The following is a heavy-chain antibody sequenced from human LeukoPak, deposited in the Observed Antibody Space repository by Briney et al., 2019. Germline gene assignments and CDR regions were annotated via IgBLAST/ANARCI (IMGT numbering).Heavy chain of an antibody. J-gene: IGHJ2*01. V-gene: IGHV3-48*01. D-gene: IGHD3-3*01. CDR3: ARGLTDFWSGYAPDFDL. CDR2: ISSSSSTI. CDR1: GFTFSSYS. Sequence: PGGSLRLSCAASGFTFSSYSMNWVRQAPGKGLEWVSYISSSSSTIYYADSVKGRFTISRDNAKNSLYLQMNGLRAEDTAVYYCARGLTDFWSGYAPDFDLWGRGTLVTVSS.